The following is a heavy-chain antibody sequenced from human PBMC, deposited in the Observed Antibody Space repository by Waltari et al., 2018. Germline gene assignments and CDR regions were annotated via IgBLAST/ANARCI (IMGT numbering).Heavy chain of an antibody. CDR1: GGSISSSSYY. CDR2: IYYSGST. CDR3: ARQPSLVATITLYYYYYMDV. V-gene: IGHV4-39*01. Sequence: QLQLQESGPGLVKPSETLSLTCTVSGGSISSSSYYWGWIRQPPGKGLEWIGSIYYSGSTYDNPSLKRRVTISVDTSKNQFSLKLSSVTAADTALYYCARQPSLVATITLYYYYYMDVWGKGTTVTVSS. D-gene: IGHD5-12*01. J-gene: IGHJ6*03.